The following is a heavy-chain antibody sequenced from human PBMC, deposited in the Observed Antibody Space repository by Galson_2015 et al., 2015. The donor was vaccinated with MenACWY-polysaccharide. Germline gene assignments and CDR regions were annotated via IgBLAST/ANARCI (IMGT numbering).Heavy chain of an antibody. CDR1: GDSINAYY. CDR3: ARVTSVIRGVISN. V-gene: IGHV4-59*01. D-gene: IGHD3-10*01. Sequence: ETLSLTCTVSGDSINAYYSSWIRQPPGKGLEWIGYIYNSGSTNYNPPLESRVTISVDTSKNQFSLKLNSVTAADTAVYYCARVTSVIRGVISNWGQGTLVTVSS. CDR2: IYNSGST. J-gene: IGHJ4*02.